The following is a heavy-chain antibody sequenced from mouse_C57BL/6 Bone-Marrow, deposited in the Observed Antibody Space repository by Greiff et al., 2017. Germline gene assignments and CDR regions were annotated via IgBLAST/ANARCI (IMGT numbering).Heavy chain of an antibody. V-gene: IGHV1-15*01. Sequence: LVESGAELVRPGASVTLSCKASGYTFTDYEMHWVKQTPVHGLEWIGAIDPETGGTAYNQKFKGKAILTADKSSSTAYMELRSLTSEDSAVYYCTRGATVVAVDYWGQATTLTVSS. CDR1: GYTFTDYE. J-gene: IGHJ2*01. CDR2: IDPETGGT. CDR3: TRGATVVAVDY. D-gene: IGHD1-1*01.